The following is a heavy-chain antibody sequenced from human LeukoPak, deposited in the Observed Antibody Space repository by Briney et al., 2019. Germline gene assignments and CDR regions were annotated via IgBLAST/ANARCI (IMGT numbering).Heavy chain of an antibody. V-gene: IGHV3-30*03. CDR1: GLTFSTYG. D-gene: IGHD2-2*01. CDR2: ISYDGSDK. J-gene: IGHJ4*02. CDR3: VGTVPAASAHLWDF. Sequence: PGRSLRPSCAASGLTFSTYGMHWVRQAPGKGLEWVAVISYDGSDKYYADSVKGRFTISRDNSKNTLYLQMNSLRAEDTAVYYCVGTVPAASAHLWDFWGQGTLVTVSS.